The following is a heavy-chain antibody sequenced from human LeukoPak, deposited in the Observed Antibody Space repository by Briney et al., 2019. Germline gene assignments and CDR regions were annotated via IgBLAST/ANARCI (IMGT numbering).Heavy chain of an antibody. CDR1: GYTFTSYG. V-gene: IGHV1-18*01. D-gene: IGHD3-22*01. CDR2: ISAYNGNT. J-gene: IGHJ1*01. Sequence: GPVKVSCKASGYTFTSYGISWVRQAPGQGLEWMGWISAYNGNTNYAQKLQGRVTMTTDTSTSTAYMELRSLRSDDTAVYYCARDVTYYYDSSGYYGQYFQHWGQGALVTVSS. CDR3: ARDVTYYYDSSGYYGQYFQH.